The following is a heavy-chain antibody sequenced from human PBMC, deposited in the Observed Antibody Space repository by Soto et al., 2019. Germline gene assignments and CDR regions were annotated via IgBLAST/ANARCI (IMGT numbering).Heavy chain of an antibody. D-gene: IGHD6-6*01. CDR3: ARGSSLRNWFDP. CDR1: GYTFTSYD. Sequence: QVQLVQSGAEVKKPGASVKVSCKASGYTFTSYDINWVRQATGQGLEWMGWMNPNSGNTGYAQKFQGRVTMTRNTSRSTDYMELSSLRSEDTAVYYCARGSSLRNWFDPWGQGTLVTVSS. J-gene: IGHJ5*02. V-gene: IGHV1-8*01. CDR2: MNPNSGNT.